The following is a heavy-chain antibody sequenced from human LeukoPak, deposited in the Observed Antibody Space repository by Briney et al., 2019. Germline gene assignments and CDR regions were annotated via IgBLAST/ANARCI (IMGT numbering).Heavy chain of an antibody. CDR3: AREGIETIFWRDILDY. CDR1: GGSISSGSYY. CDR2: IYTSGST. J-gene: IGHJ4*02. V-gene: IGHV4-61*02. D-gene: IGHD3-3*01. Sequence: PSETLSLTCTVSGGSISSGSYYWSWIRQPAGKGLEWIGRIYTSGSTNYNPSLKSRVTISVDTSKNQFSLKLSSVTAADTAVYYCAREGIETIFWRDILDYWGQGTLVTVSS.